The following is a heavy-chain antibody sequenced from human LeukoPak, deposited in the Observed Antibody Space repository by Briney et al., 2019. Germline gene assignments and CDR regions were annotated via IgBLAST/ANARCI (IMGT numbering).Heavy chain of an antibody. V-gene: IGHV3-23*01. Sequence: PGGSLRLSCAASGFTFSSYAMSWVRQAPARGLEWVSSLRGDGETFYVDSVKGRFTLSRDKSRNTVYLQLNNLRVEDTAVYFCAKASWVSRADAVLWGQGTLVTVSS. D-gene: IGHD3-16*01. CDR2: LRGDGET. CDR1: GFTFSSYA. CDR3: AKASWVSRADAVL. J-gene: IGHJ4*02.